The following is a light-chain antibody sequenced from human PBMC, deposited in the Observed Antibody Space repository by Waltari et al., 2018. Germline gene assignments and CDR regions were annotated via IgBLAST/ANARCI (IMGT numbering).Light chain of an antibody. CDR2: LSF. CDR1: QSRLANNGHIL. J-gene: IGKJ2*01. Sequence: DIVMNQSSLSLPVTPGEPASIPCKYSQSRLANNGHILLDCYLQRPGQSPHLLIYLSFQRASGVPDRFSGSGSGTDFTLKISRVEAEDVGVYYCLQTLLPPNTFGPGTKLEIK. CDR3: LQTLLPPNT. V-gene: IGKV2-28*01.